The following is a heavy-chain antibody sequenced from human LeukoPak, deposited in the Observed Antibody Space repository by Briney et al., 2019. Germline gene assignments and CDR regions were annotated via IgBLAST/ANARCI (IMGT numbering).Heavy chain of an antibody. V-gene: IGHV5-51*01. D-gene: IGHD2-15*01. CDR2: GDSDT. J-gene: IGHJ5*02. CDR3: ARQEYCSGGSCYTWFDP. Sequence: GDSDTRYSPSFQGQVTISADKSISTAYLQWSSLKASDTAIYYCARQEYCSGGSCYTWFDPWGQGTLVIVSS.